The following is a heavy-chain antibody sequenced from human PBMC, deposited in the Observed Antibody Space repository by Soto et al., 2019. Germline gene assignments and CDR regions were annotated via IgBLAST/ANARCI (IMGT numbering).Heavy chain of an antibody. CDR3: ARPSNCSSTSCYWGDDAFDI. Sequence: SVNVSCKASGGTFSSYTISWVRQAPGQGLEWMGRIIPILGIANYAQKFQGRVTITADKSTSTAYMELSSLRSEDTAVYYCARPSNCSSTSCYWGDDAFDIWGQGTMVTVSS. J-gene: IGHJ3*02. V-gene: IGHV1-69*02. D-gene: IGHD2-2*01. CDR1: GGTFSSYT. CDR2: IIPILGIA.